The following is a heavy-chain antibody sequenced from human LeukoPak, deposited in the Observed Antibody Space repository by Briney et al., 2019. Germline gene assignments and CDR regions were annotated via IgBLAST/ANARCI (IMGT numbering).Heavy chain of an antibody. CDR2: INHSGST. CDR1: GGSISGYY. V-gene: IGHV4-34*01. D-gene: IGHD4-23*01. J-gene: IGHJ1*01. CDR3: AGGYYGGTLGHFQH. Sequence: SETLSLTCAVYGGSISGYYWSWIRQPPGKGLEWIGEINHSGSTNYNPSPKSRVTISVDTSKNQFSLKLSSVTAADTAVYYCAGGYYGGTLGHFQHWGQGTLVTVSS.